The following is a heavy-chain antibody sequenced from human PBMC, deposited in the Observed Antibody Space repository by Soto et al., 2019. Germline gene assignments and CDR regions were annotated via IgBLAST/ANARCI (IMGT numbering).Heavy chain of an antibody. CDR3: AKETIQVGGPNYFDY. CDR2: ISWDGLAQ. CDR1: GFTFGRYG. D-gene: IGHD1-1*01. Sequence: VQLVESGGGVVQPGRSLRLLCEASGFTFGRYGMHWVRQAPGMGREWVAVISWDGLAQYYGDSVRGRFTISRDNSQSTLYLQMNSLRTEDTAIYYCAKETIQVGGPNYFDYWGQGVLVTVSS. V-gene: IGHV3-30*18. J-gene: IGHJ4*02.